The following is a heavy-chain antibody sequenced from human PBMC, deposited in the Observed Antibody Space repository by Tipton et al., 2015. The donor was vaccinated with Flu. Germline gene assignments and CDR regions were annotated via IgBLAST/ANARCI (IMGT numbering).Heavy chain of an antibody. J-gene: IGHJ4*02. V-gene: IGHV1-2*06. CDR1: GCTFTGYY. CDR3: ARDVLIAAEKYYFDY. D-gene: IGHD6-13*01. CDR2: INPNSGGT. Sequence: QLVQSGAEVKKPGASVKVSCKASGCTFTGYYMHWVRQAPGQGLEWMGRINPNSGGTNYAQKFQGRVTMTRDTSISTAYMELSRLRSDDTAVYYCARDVLIAAEKYYFDYWGQGTLVTVSS.